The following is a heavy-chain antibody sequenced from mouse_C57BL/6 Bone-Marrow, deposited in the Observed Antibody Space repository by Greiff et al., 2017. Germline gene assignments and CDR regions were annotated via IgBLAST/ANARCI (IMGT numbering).Heavy chain of an antibody. CDR1: GYTFTSYW. J-gene: IGHJ1*03. V-gene: IGHV1-69*01. CDR3: ASSYYDYDEYFDV. D-gene: IGHD2-4*01. CDR2: IDPSDSYT. Sequence: QVQLQQPGAELVMPGASVKLSCKASGYTFTSYWMHWVKQRPGQGLEWIGEIDPSDSYTNYNQKFKGKSTLTVDKSSSTAYMQLSSLTSEDSAVYYCASSYYDYDEYFDVWGTGTKVTVSS.